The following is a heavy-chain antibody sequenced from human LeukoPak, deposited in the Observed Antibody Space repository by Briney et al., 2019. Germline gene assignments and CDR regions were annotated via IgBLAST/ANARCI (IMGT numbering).Heavy chain of an antibody. V-gene: IGHV4-34*01. CDR2: INHSGST. J-gene: IGHJ3*02. CDR3: ARRITMVRGGRIDI. D-gene: IGHD3-10*01. CDR1: GGSFSGYH. Sequence: SETLSLTCAAYGGSFSGYHWSWIRQPPGKGLEWIGEINHSGSTNYNPSLKSRVTISVDTSKNQFSLKLSSVTAADTAVYYCARRITMVRGGRIDIWGQGTMVTVSS.